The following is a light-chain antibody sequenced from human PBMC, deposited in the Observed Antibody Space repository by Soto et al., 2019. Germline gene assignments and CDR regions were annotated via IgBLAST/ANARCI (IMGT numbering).Light chain of an antibody. Sequence: DMPMTQSPSSLSASVGDRVTITCRARQSIGKFLNWYQQKPGKAPRLLIYATSSLQSGVPSRFSGSGSGTDFTLTISSLQPEDFATYYCQQSYSTPYTFGQGTKLEI. CDR3: QQSYSTPYT. CDR2: ATS. J-gene: IGKJ2*01. V-gene: IGKV1-39*01. CDR1: QSIGKF.